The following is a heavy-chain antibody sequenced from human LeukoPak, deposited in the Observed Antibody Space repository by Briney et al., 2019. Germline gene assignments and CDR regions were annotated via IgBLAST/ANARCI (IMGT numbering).Heavy chain of an antibody. J-gene: IGHJ3*02. D-gene: IGHD3-3*01. CDR3: ARQPITIFGVVIYGDTFDI. CDR1: EYSFTSYW. Sequence: KNGESLKISCKGSEYSFTSYWIGWVRQMPGKGLEWMGIIYPGDSDTRYSPSFQGQVTISADKSISTAYLQWSSLKASDTAMYYCARQPITIFGVVIYGDTFDIWGQGTMVTVSS. V-gene: IGHV5-51*01. CDR2: IYPGDSDT.